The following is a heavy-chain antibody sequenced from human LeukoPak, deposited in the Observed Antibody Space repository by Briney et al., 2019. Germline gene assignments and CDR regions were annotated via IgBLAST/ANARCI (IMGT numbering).Heavy chain of an antibody. CDR3: ARDRAWNYFDY. Sequence: GGSLRLSCSASGFTFSTYWMSWVRQAPGKGLEWVANMRRDGNEIYYLDSVRGRFTISRDNAKNTLYLQMNSLRAEDAAVYYCARDRAWNYFDYWGQGTLVTVSS. CDR1: GFTFSTYW. D-gene: IGHD3-3*01. V-gene: IGHV3-7*01. J-gene: IGHJ4*02. CDR2: MRRDGNEI.